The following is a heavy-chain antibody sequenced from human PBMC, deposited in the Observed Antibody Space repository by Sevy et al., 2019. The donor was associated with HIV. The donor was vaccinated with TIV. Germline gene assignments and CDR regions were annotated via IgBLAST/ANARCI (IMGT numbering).Heavy chain of an antibody. J-gene: IGHJ4*02. V-gene: IGHV3-30*09. Sequence: GGSLRLSCAASGFTFSSYALLWVRQAPGKGLEWVSLISYDGSMKYYSDSVKGRFAISRDESKTTLFLQMNSLRSEDTAIYYCARVGVSYCTDDCYHRFDYWGRGTLVTVSS. CDR1: GFTFSSYA. CDR2: ISYDGSMK. D-gene: IGHD2-21*02. CDR3: ARVGVSYCTDDCYHRFDY.